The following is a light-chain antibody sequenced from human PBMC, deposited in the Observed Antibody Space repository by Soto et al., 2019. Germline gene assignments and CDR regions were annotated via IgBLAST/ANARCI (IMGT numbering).Light chain of an antibody. J-gene: IGKJ5*01. CDR2: GAS. CDR3: QRYGSSPPIT. CDR1: QSVRSSY. V-gene: IGKV3-20*01. Sequence: EIVLTQSPGTLSLSPGERATFSCRASQSVRSSYLAWFQQKPGQTPSLLIYGASRRATGTPDRFSGSGSGTDFTLTISRLEPEDFAVYYCQRYGSSPPITFGQGTRLEIK.